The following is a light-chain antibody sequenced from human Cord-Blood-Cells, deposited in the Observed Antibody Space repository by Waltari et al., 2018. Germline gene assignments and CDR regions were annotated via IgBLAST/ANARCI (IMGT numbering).Light chain of an antibody. Sequence: QSVLTQPPSVSGAPGPRVTLSCTGSSSNIGAGSDVHWYQQLPGTAPKLLIYGNSNRPSGVPDRFSGSKSGTSASLAITGLQAEDEADYYCQSYDSSLSGSVFGGGTKLTVL. V-gene: IGLV1-40*01. J-gene: IGLJ2*01. CDR2: GNS. CDR1: SSNIGAGSD. CDR3: QSYDSSLSGSV.